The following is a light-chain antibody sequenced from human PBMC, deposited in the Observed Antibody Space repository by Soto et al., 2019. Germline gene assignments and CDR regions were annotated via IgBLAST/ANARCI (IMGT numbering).Light chain of an antibody. Sequence: QSALTQPASVSGSPGQSITLSCTGTSSDVGVFHYVSWYQQHPGKAPKLIIYEVSHRPSGVSNRFSGSKSGNTAYLTISGLQAEDEADFYCSSYSSSSTLYVFGTGTKLTVL. CDR1: SSDVGVFHY. CDR2: EVS. J-gene: IGLJ1*01. V-gene: IGLV2-14*01. CDR3: SSYSSSSTLYV.